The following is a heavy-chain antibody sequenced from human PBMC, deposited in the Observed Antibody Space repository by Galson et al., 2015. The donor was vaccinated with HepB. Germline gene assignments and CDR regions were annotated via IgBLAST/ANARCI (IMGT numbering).Heavy chain of an antibody. J-gene: IGHJ3*02. CDR2: ISSSGSTI. Sequence: SLRLSCAASGFTFSSYEMNWVHQAPGKGLEWVSYISSSGSTINYADSVKGRFTISRDNAKNSLYLQMNSLRAEDTAVYYCARDQQWLIWGEAFDIWGQGTMVTVSS. V-gene: IGHV3-48*03. D-gene: IGHD6-19*01. CDR1: GFTFSSYE. CDR3: ARDQQWLIWGEAFDI.